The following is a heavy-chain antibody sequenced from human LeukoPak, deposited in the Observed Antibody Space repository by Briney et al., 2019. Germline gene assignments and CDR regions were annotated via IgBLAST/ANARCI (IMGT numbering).Heavy chain of an antibody. J-gene: IGHJ4*02. V-gene: IGHV3-33*08. CDR3: ARANYDFWSGYHFDY. D-gene: IGHD3-3*01. CDR1: GFTFSSSA. Sequence: GGSLRLSCAASGFTFSSSAMHWVRQAPGKGLEWVAVIWYDGSNKYYADSVKGRFTISRDNSKNTLYLQMNSLRAEDTAVYYCARANYDFWSGYHFDYWGQGTLVTVSS. CDR2: IWYDGSNK.